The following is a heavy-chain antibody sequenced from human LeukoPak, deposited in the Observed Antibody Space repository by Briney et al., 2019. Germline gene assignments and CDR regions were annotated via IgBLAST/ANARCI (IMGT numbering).Heavy chain of an antibody. CDR3: ARDAPVGYSGSWYGY. CDR2: INHSGST. CDR1: GGSFSGYY. D-gene: IGHD6-13*01. Sequence: KPSETLSLTCAVYGGSFSGYYWSWIRQPPGKGLEWIGEINHSGSTNYNPSLKSRVTISVDTSKNQFSLKLSSVTAADTAVYYCARDAPVGYSGSWYGYWGQGTLVTVSS. J-gene: IGHJ4*02. V-gene: IGHV4-34*01.